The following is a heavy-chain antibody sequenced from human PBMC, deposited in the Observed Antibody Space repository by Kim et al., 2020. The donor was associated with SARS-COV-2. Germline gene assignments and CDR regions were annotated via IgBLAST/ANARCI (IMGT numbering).Heavy chain of an antibody. D-gene: IGHD3-3*01. V-gene: IGHV3-15*01. J-gene: IGHJ6*03. Sequence: GGSLRLSCAASGFTFSNAWMSWVRQAPGKGLEWVGRIKSKTDGGTTDYAAPVKGRFTISRDDSKNTLYLQMNSLKTEDTAVYYCTRYYDFWSGYYNYYYYMDVWGKGTPVTVSS. CDR3: TRYYDFWSGYYNYYYYMDV. CDR2: IKSKTDGGTT. CDR1: GFTFSNAW.